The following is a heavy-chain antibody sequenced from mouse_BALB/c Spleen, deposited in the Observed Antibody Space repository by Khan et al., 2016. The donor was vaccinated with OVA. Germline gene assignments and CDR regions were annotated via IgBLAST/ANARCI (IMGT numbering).Heavy chain of an antibody. CDR1: GFTFSTYG. CDR3: ARLAYYYDSEGFAY. Sequence: EVQGVESGGDLVKPGGSLKLSCAASGFTFSTYGMSWVRQTPDKRLEWVATVSTGGGYTYYPASVKGRFTISRDNAKNTLYLQMSSLKSEDTAMFYCARLAYYYDSEGFAYWGQGTLVTVSA. CDR2: VSTGGGYT. D-gene: IGHD1-1*01. V-gene: IGHV5-6*01. J-gene: IGHJ3*01.